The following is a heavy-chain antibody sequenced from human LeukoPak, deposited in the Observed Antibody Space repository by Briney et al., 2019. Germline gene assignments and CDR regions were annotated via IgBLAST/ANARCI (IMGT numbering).Heavy chain of an antibody. CDR1: GFTFSSYW. Sequence: PGGSLRLSCAASGFTFSSYWMHWVRQAPGKGLVWVSRINSDGSSTSDADSVKGRFTISRDNAKNTLYLQMNSLRAEDTVVYYCARTGTHWYFDLWGRGTLVTVSS. CDR2: INSDGSST. V-gene: IGHV3-74*01. J-gene: IGHJ2*01. CDR3: ARTGTHWYFDL. D-gene: IGHD1-1*01.